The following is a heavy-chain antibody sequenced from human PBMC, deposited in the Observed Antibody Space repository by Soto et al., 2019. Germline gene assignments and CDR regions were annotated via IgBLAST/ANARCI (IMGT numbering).Heavy chain of an antibody. CDR1: GFTFSSYG. J-gene: IGHJ6*02. V-gene: IGHV3-30*18. Sequence: QVQLVESGGGVVQPGRSLRLSCAASGFTFSSYGMHWVRQAPGKGLEWVAVISYDGSNKYYADSVMGRFTISRDNSKNTLYLQMNSLRAEDTAVYYCAKARRPNYYYGMDVWGQGTTVTVSS. CDR2: ISYDGSNK. CDR3: AKARRPNYYYGMDV. D-gene: IGHD6-25*01.